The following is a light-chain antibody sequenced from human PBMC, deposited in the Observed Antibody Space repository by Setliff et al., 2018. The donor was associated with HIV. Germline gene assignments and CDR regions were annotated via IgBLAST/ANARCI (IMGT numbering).Light chain of an antibody. CDR3: NSYTGSSTGYV. J-gene: IGLJ1*01. CDR1: SSDVGDYDF. Sequence: QSALAQPASVSGSPGQSITISCTGTSSDVGDYDFVSWFQQHPGKAPKLMIYEVSNRPSGVSNRFSGSKSGNTASLTISGLQAEDEADYYCNSYTGSSTGYVFGTGTKGTV. CDR2: EVS. V-gene: IGLV2-14*01.